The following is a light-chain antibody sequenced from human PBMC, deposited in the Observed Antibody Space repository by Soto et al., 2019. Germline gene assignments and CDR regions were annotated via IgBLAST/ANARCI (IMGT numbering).Light chain of an antibody. CDR2: KAS. CDR1: QTISSW. CDR3: RQYYSFPLT. J-gene: IGKJ4*01. V-gene: IGKV1-5*03. Sequence: DIQLTQSPSTLSASVGDRVTIACRASQTISSWLAWYQQKPGRAPKRLIYKASTLKSGVPSRFSGGGSGTEFTLTISSLQPDDFATEYCRQYYSFPLTFGGGTKV.